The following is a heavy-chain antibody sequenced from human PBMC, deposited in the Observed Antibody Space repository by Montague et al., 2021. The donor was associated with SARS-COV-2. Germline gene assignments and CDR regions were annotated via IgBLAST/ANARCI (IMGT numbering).Heavy chain of an antibody. D-gene: IGHD3-9*01. CDR2: IYGGGST. Sequence: SLRLSCAASGFTVSSNYMSWVRQAPGKGLEWVSVIYGGGSTDYADSVKGRFTISRDNSRNTVYLQMNSLRVEDTAVYYCARDPGRSLDGSDYWGQGTLVSVSS. CDR1: GFTVSSNY. V-gene: IGHV3-66*01. CDR3: ARDPGRSLDGSDY. J-gene: IGHJ4*02.